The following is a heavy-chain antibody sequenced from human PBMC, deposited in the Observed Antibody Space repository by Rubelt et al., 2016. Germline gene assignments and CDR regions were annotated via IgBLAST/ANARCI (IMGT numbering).Heavy chain of an antibody. D-gene: IGHD6-13*01. Sequence: QVQLVQSGAEVKKPGSSVKVSCKASGGTFSSYAISWVRQAPGQALEWMGRIIPILGMGSSERRVQGRVTITADKSAGTAYMELSRRRDDDMAVYDCARVGEAAVDYWGQGTLVTVSS. V-gene: IGHV1-69*04. CDR1: GGTFSSYA. CDR2: IIPILGMG. J-gene: IGHJ4*02. CDR3: ARVGEAAVDY.